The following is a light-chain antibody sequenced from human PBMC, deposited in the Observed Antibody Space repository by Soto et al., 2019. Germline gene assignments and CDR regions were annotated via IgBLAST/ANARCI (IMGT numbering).Light chain of an antibody. V-gene: IGLV2-11*01. CDR2: DVS. J-gene: IGLJ1*01. CDR1: SSDVGGYNY. CDR3: SSYTSSSTLYV. Sequence: QSALTQPRSVSGSPGQSVTISCTGTSSDVGGYNYVSWYQQYPGKAPKFMIYDVSKRPSGVPDRFSGSKSGNTASLTISGLQAEDEADYYCSSYTSSSTLYVFGTGTKVTVL.